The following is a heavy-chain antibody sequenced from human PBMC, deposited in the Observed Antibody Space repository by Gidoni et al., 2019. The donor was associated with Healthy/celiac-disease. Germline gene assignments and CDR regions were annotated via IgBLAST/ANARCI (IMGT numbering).Heavy chain of an antibody. D-gene: IGHD6-6*01. V-gene: IGHV3-9*01. CDR2: ISWNSGSI. Sequence: EVQLVESGGGLVQPGRSLRPSCAASGFTFDDYAMHWVRQAPGKGLEWVSGISWNSGSIGYADSVKGRFTISRDNAKNSLYLQMNSLRAEDTALYYCAKDWSSSYYYYGMDVWGQGTTVTVSS. J-gene: IGHJ6*02. CDR1: GFTFDDYA. CDR3: AKDWSSSYYYYGMDV.